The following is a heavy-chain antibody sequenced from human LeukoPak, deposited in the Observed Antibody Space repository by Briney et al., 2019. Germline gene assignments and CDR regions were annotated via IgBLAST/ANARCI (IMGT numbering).Heavy chain of an antibody. V-gene: IGHV1-69*04. Sequence: GASVKVSCKASGGTFSSYAISWVRQAPGQGLEWMGRIIPILGIANYAQKFQGRVRITADKSTSTAYMELSSLRSEDTAVYYCARVDTAMVIDYWGQGTLVTVSS. CDR2: IIPILGIA. CDR1: GGTFSSYA. D-gene: IGHD5-18*01. J-gene: IGHJ4*02. CDR3: ARVDTAMVIDY.